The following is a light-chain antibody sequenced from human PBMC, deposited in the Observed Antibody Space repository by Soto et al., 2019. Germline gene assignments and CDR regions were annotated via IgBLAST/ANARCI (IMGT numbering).Light chain of an antibody. Sequence: QSALTQPPSASGSPGQSVTISCTGTSSDVGGYNYVSWYQPHPGKAPKLMIYEVNKRPSGVPDRFSGSKSGNTASLTVSGLQAEYEAEYYCSSYAGSNNWVFGGGTKLTVL. J-gene: IGLJ3*02. V-gene: IGLV2-8*01. CDR3: SSYAGSNNWV. CDR2: EVN. CDR1: SSDVGGYNY.